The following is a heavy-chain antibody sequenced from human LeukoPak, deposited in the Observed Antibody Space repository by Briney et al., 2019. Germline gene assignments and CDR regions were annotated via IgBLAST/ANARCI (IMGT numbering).Heavy chain of an antibody. CDR3: ARQTLAVATYSFDY. CDR2: IYPGDSDT. Sequence: GESLKISCKGSGYSFNSYWIGWVRQMPGKGLEWMGIIYPGDSDTRYSPSFQGQVTISVDKSISTAYLQWSSLKASDTAMYYCARQTLAVATYSFDYWGQGILVTVSS. D-gene: IGHD6-19*01. V-gene: IGHV5-51*01. J-gene: IGHJ4*02. CDR1: GYSFNSYW.